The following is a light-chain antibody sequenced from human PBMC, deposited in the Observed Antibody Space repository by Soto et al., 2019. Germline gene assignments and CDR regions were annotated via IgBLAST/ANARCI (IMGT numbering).Light chain of an antibody. V-gene: IGLV2-18*02. J-gene: IGLJ3*02. CDR2: AVY. CDR1: RSDVGNYDL. Sequence: QSALTQPPSVSGSPGQSVTISCTGTRSDVGNYDLVSWFQQPPGTVPKLIIYAVYNRPSGVPERFSGSKSGNTASLTISGLQAEDEADYYCASHTGAYTWVFGGGTKLTVL. CDR3: ASHTGAYTWV.